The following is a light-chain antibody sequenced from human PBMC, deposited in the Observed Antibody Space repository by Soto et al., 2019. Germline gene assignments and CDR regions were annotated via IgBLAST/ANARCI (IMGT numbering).Light chain of an antibody. Sequence: TQSPGTLSLSPGERATLSCRASQSISTWLAWYQQKPGKAPKLLIYDASTLESGVPSRFSGSGSGTEFTLTISSLQPDDFATYYCQQYSIYWNTFGQGTKLEIK. CDR2: DAS. CDR1: QSISTW. CDR3: QQYSIYWNT. V-gene: IGKV1-5*01. J-gene: IGKJ2*01.